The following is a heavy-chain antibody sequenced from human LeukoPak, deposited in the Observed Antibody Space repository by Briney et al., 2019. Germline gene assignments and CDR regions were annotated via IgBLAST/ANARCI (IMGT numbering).Heavy chain of an antibody. D-gene: IGHD1-26*01. CDR2: IRPSGDNT. Sequence: PGGSLRLSCAASGFTFSSYDMTWVRQAPGRGLEWVSSIRPSGDNTYYGDSVKGRFTISRDNSKNSLYLQMSSLTAADTAVYYCAKDRSIGTYYTFDHWGQGTLVTVSS. V-gene: IGHV3-23*01. J-gene: IGHJ4*02. CDR3: AKDRSIGTYYTFDH. CDR1: GFTFSSYD.